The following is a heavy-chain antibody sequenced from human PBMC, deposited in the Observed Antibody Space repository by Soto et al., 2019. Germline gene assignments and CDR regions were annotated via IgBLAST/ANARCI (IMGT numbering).Heavy chain of an antibody. V-gene: IGHV3-53*02. J-gene: IGHJ4*01. CDR3: ARVPVREADYFDF. CDR1: GFIVSDYY. D-gene: IGHD4-17*01. CDR2: IYSGGKT. Sequence: EVKLVETGGGLIQPGGSLRLSCAASGFIVSDYYLSWVRQAPGKGLEWVSVIYSGGKTDHADSVKGRFTTSRDNSKNTLYLQMNGLRAEDTAIYYCARVPVREADYFDFWGHGTQVTVSS.